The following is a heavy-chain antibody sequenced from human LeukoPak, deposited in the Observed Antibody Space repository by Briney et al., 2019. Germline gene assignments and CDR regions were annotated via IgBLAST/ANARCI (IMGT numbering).Heavy chain of an antibody. CDR2: INHSGST. V-gene: IGHV4-34*01. CDR3: ARKNSSGWYLQYYFDY. CDR1: GGSFSGYY. J-gene: IGHJ4*02. Sequence: SETLSLTCAVYGGSFSGYYWSWIRRPPGKGLEWIGEINHSGSTNYNPSLKSRVTISVDTSKNQFSLKLSSVTAADTAVYYCARKNSSGWYLQYYFDYWGQGTLVTVSS. D-gene: IGHD6-19*01.